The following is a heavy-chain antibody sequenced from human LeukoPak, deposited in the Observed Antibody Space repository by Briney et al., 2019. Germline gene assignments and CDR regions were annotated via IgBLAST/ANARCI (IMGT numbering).Heavy chain of an antibody. V-gene: IGHV3-30*02. D-gene: IGHD2-2*01. CDR2: IRYDGSKA. Sequence: GGSLRLSCAASGFTFSSYGMHWVRQAPGKGLEWVAFIRYDGSKAYCADSVKGRFTISRDNSKNTLYLQMNSLRAEDTTVYYCAKDTRGYQLLPTEYFQQWGQGTLVTVSS. CDR3: AKDTRGYQLLPTEYFQQ. J-gene: IGHJ1*01. CDR1: GFTFSSYG.